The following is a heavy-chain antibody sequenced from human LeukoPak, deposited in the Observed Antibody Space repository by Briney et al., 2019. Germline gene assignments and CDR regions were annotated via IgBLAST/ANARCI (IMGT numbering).Heavy chain of an antibody. CDR1: GFTFSSYA. D-gene: IGHD3-22*01. V-gene: IGHV3-23*01. Sequence: GGSLRLSCAASGFTFSSYAMSWVRQAPGKGLEWVSAISGSGGSTYYADSVKGRFTISRDNSKNTLYLQMNSLRAEDTAVYYCAKDESPRVSYYDSSGYNYWGQGTLVTVSS. J-gene: IGHJ4*02. CDR2: ISGSGGST. CDR3: AKDESPRVSYYDSSGYNY.